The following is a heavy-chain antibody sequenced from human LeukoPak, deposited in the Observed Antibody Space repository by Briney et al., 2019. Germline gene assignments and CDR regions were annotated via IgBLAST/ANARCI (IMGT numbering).Heavy chain of an antibody. V-gene: IGHV4-34*01. CDR3: ARGIRLWTDV. D-gene: IGHD5-12*01. J-gene: IGHJ6*04. CDR2: INHSGST. CDR1: GGSFSGYY. Sequence: SETLSLTCAVYGGSFSGYYWSWIRQPPGKGLEWIGEINHSGSTNYNPSLKSRVAISVDTSKNQFSLKLSSVTAADTAVYYCARGIRLWTDVWGKGTTVTVSS.